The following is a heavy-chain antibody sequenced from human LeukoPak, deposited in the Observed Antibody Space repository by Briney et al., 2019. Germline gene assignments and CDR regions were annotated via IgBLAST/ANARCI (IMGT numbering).Heavy chain of an antibody. Sequence: GGSLRLSCAASGFTVSSNYMSWVRQAPGKGLEWVSVIYSGGSTYYADSVKGRFTISRDNSKNTLYLQMNSLRAEDTAVYYCAKCVTGWPNWFDPWGQGTLVTVSS. V-gene: IGHV3-53*01. J-gene: IGHJ5*02. CDR2: IYSGGST. D-gene: IGHD6-19*01. CDR3: AKCVTGWPNWFDP. CDR1: GFTVSSNY.